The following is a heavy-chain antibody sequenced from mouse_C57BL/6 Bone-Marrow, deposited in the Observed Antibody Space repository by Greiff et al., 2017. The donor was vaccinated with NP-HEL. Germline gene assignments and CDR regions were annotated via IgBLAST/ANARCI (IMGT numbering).Heavy chain of an antibody. CDR1: GYTFTSYW. CDR2: IDPSDSYT. CDR3: ARSRDGYYEDY. V-gene: IGHV1-50*01. Sequence: VQLQQSGAELVKPGASVKLSCKASGYTFTSYWMQWVKQRPGQGLEWIGEIDPSDSYTNYNQKFKGKATLTVDTSSSTAYMQLSSLTSEDSAVYYCARSRDGYYEDYWGQGTTLTVSS. D-gene: IGHD2-3*01. J-gene: IGHJ2*01.